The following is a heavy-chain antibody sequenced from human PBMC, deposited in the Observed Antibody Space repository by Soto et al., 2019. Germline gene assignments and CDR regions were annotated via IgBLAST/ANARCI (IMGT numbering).Heavy chain of an antibody. CDR2: ISAYNGNT. V-gene: IGHV1-18*01. J-gene: IGHJ1*01. Sequence: ASVKVSCKASGYTFASYAVSWMRQAPGQGLEWMGWISAYNGNTNYAQKLQGRVTMTTDNSKNTLYLQMSSLRNEDTAVYYCARDPRVETTLMAVFQGWGQGTLVTVSS. D-gene: IGHD3-3*01. CDR3: ARDPRVETTLMAVFQG. CDR1: GYTFASYA.